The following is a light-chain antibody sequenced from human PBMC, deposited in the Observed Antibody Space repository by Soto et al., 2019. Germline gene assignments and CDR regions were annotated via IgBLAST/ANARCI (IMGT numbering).Light chain of an antibody. CDR3: QQYKNSKT. V-gene: IGKV1-5*03. Sequence: DIQMTQSPSTLSASVGDRVTITCRASQRISDWLAWYQQKPGKAPKVLIYKASSLESGVPSRFSGSGSGTEFTLTISSLQPDDFATYYCQQYKNSKTFGQGTKVDIK. CDR2: KAS. CDR1: QRISDW. J-gene: IGKJ1*01.